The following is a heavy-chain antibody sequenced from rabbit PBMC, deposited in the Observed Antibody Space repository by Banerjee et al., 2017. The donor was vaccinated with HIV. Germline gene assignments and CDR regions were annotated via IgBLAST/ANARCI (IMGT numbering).Heavy chain of an antibody. Sequence: QSLEEFGGELVKPGASPTLTCTALGFSFSSSYCMCWVRQAPGKGLEWIACINVGSSNTYYASWATGRFTISKTSSTTVTLQMTSLTAADTATYFCARNYDLWGPGTLVTVS. CDR1: GFSFSSSYC. J-gene: IGHJ4*01. V-gene: IGHV1S40*01. D-gene: IGHD2-1*01. CDR3: ARNYDL. CDR2: INVGSSNT.